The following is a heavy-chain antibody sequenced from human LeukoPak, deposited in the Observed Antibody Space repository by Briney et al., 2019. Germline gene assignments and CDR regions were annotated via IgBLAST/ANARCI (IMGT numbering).Heavy chain of an antibody. D-gene: IGHD4-17*01. CDR3: ARASTVTTSSDV. V-gene: IGHV1-69*13. CDR1: GYTFTSYP. Sequence: GASVKVSCKASGYTFTSYPISWVRQAPGQGLEWMGGIIPIFGTANYAQKFQGRVTITADESTSTAYMELSSLRSEDTAVYYCARASTVTTSSDVWGQGTTVTASS. J-gene: IGHJ6*02. CDR2: IIPIFGTA.